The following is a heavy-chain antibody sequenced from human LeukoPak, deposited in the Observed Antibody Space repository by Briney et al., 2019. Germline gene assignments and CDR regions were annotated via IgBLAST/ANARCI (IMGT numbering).Heavy chain of an antibody. CDR3: AKDRPIFKD. V-gene: IGHV3-48*01. Sequence: GGSLRLSCAASGFSFTSYSINWVRQAPGKGLEWVSYISRDSSNIYYADSVKGRFTISRDNAKNTLYLQMNSLRAEDTAVYYCAKDRPIFKDWGQGTQVTVSS. CDR2: ISRDSSNI. J-gene: IGHJ4*02. CDR1: GFSFTSYS.